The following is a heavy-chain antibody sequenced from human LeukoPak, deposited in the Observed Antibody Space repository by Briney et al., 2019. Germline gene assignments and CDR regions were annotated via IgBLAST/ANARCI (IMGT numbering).Heavy chain of an antibody. V-gene: IGHV3-30*02. CDR2: IRVGGSNK. CDR3: AQPSFSCSSTSCYGPDSYYHYMDV. J-gene: IGHJ6*03. D-gene: IGHD2-2*01. CDR1: GFTFSSYG. Sequence: GGSLRLSCAASGFTFSSYGMRWVRQAPGKGLEWVAFIRVGGSNKYYADSVKGRFTISRDNSKNKLYLPMTSPRADETAVHYCAQPSFSCSSTSCYGPDSYYHYMDVWGKGTTVTVSS.